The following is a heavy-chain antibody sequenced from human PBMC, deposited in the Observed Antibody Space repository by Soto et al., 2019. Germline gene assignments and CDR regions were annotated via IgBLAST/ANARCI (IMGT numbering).Heavy chain of an antibody. CDR3: AKARHAASSSNGFDP. J-gene: IGHJ5*02. Sequence: GGSLRLSCVASGFTFSSYAMSWVRQATGKGLEWVSAISGSGGSTYSADSVKGRFTISRDNSKNTLYLQMNSLRAEDTAVYCGAKARHAASSSNGFDPWGQGTLVTVSS. V-gene: IGHV3-23*01. D-gene: IGHD2-2*01. CDR2: ISGSGGST. CDR1: GFTFSSYA.